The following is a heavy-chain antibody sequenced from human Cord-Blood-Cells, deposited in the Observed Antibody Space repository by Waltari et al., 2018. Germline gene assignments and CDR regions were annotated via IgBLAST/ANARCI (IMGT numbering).Heavy chain of an antibody. CDR3: ARHRESSSFDY. J-gene: IGHJ4*02. Sequence: VQRVEHGGGLYQSRGSRRPGWPCSWFNVSSTDVCWVGQAQGQGLELVSVIYSCGSTYYADSVKCRFTISRDNSKNTLYLQMNSLRAEDTAVYYCARHRESSSFDYWGQGTLVTVSS. CDR2: IYSCGST. V-gene: IGHV3-53*01. D-gene: IGHD6-6*01. CDR1: WFNVSSTD.